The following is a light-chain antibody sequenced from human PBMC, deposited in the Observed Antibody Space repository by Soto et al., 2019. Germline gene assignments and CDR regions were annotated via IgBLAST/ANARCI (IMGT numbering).Light chain of an antibody. J-gene: IGLJ3*02. CDR1: SSDIGAYNF. CDR2: EVS. V-gene: IGLV2-14*01. CDR3: NSFTSRNTLV. Sequence: SVLTQRASVSGSPGQSIPISCTGTSSDIGAYNFVSWYQQHPGKVPKVIIYEVSNRPSGVPDRFSGSKSGNTASLTISGLQADDEADYYCNSFTSRNTLVFGGGTKVTVL.